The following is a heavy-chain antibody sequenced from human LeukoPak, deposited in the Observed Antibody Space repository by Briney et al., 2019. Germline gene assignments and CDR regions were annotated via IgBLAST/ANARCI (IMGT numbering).Heavy chain of an antibody. D-gene: IGHD4-17*01. CDR3: AREDMTTVTGGDY. CDR2: INPNSGGT. CDR1: GYTFTCYY. Sequence: GASVKVSCKASGYTFTCYYMHWVRQAPGQGLEWMGWINPNSGGTNYAQKFQGRVTMTRDTSISTAYMELSRLRSDDTAVYYCAREDMTTVTGGDYWGQGTLVTVSS. J-gene: IGHJ4*02. V-gene: IGHV1-2*02.